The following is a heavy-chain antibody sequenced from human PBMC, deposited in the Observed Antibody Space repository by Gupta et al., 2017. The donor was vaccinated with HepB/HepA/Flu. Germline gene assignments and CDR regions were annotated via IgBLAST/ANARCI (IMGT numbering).Heavy chain of an antibody. CDR1: GGSISSSSYY. V-gene: IGHV4-39*01. CDR2: IYYSGST. CDR3: ARQGYSSGGFGY. J-gene: IGHJ4*02. Sequence: QLQLQESGPGLVKPSETLSLTCTVSGGSISSSSYYWGWIRQPPGKGLEWIGSIYYSGSTHYNPSLKSRVTIYVDTSKNQFSLKLSSVTAADTAVYYCARQGYSSGGFGYGGQGTLVTVSS. D-gene: IGHD6-19*01.